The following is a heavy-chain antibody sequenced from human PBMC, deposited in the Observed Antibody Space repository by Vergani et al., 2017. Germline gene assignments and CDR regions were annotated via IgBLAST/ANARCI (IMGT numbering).Heavy chain of an antibody. Sequence: QLQLQESGPGLVKPSETLSLTCTVSGGSISSSSYYWGWIRQPPGQGLEWIGSIYYSGSTYYNPSLKSRGTISVDTSKNQFSLKLSSVTAADTAVYYCARNTAWGISFDYWGQGTLVTVSS. J-gene: IGHJ4*02. V-gene: IGHV4-39*07. CDR3: ARNTAWGISFDY. D-gene: IGHD5-18*01. CDR2: IYYSGST. CDR1: GGSISSSSYY.